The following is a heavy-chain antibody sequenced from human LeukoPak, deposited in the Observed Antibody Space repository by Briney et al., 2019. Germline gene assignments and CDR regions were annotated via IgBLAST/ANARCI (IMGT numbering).Heavy chain of an antibody. CDR1: GGSIGSGGYY. CDR3: ARACGGGSCYCYYGMDV. Sequence: SETLSLTCTVSGGSIGSGGYYWSWIRQHPGKGLEWIGYIYYSGSTYYNPSLKSRVTISVDTSKNQFSLKLSSVTAADTAVYYCARACGGGSCYCYYGMDVWGQGTTVTVSS. D-gene: IGHD2-15*01. CDR2: IYYSGST. J-gene: IGHJ6*02. V-gene: IGHV4-31*03.